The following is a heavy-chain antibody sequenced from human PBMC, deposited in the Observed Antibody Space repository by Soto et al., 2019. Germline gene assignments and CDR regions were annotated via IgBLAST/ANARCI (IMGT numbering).Heavy chain of an antibody. CDR2: IIPILGIA. CDR3: ARERLGNPRLSYGYFDL. D-gene: IGHD6-25*01. Sequence: QVQLVQSGAEVKKPGSSVKVSCKASGGTFSSYTISWVRQAPGQGLEWMGRIIPILGIANYAQKFQGRVTITADKSTRTAYMELSSLRSEDTAVYYCARERLGNPRLSYGYFDLWGRGTLVTVSS. CDR1: GGTFSSYT. J-gene: IGHJ2*01. V-gene: IGHV1-69*08.